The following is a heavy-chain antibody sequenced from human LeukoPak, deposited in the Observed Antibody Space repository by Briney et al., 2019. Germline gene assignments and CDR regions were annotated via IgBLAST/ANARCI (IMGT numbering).Heavy chain of an antibody. CDR2: IIPILSIA. V-gene: IGHV1-69*04. CDR1: GGTCSSYA. CDR3: ARDPGSAVVDNNWFDP. D-gene: IGHD6-19*01. Sequence: GASVKVSCKASGGTCSSYASSWGRQAPGQGLEWMGRIIPILSIANYAQKFQGRVTITRDKSTSTAYMELSSLRSEGTAVYYCARDPGSAVVDNNWFDPWGQGTLVTVSS. J-gene: IGHJ5*02.